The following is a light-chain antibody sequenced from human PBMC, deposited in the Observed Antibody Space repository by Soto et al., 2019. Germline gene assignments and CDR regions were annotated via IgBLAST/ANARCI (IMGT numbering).Light chain of an antibody. CDR2: KAS. CDR3: QHYNNYGVT. Sequence: DIQMTQSPSTLSASVGDRVTITCRASQSVSAWLAWYQQKPGKAPKLLIYKASSLKSGVPSRFSGSGSGTDFTLTISILQPDDFASYYCQHYNNYGVTFGQGTKLEIK. J-gene: IGKJ2*01. V-gene: IGKV1-5*03. CDR1: QSVSAW.